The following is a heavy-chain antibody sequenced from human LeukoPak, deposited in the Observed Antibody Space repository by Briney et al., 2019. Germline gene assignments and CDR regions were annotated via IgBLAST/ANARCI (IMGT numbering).Heavy chain of an antibody. CDR1: GGSISSGGYY. V-gene: IGHV4-31*03. Sequence: ASETPSLTCTVSGGSISSGGYYWSWIRQHPGKGLEWIGYMYYSGSTYYNPSLKSRVTISIDTSKNQFSLKLSSVTAADTAVYYCARDVVPYYYGSGTYGMDVWGKGTTVTVSS. J-gene: IGHJ6*04. CDR3: ARDVVPYYYGSGTYGMDV. CDR2: MYYSGST. D-gene: IGHD3-10*01.